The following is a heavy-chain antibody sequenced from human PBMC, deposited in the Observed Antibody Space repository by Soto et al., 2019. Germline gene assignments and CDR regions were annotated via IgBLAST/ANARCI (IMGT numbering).Heavy chain of an antibody. V-gene: IGHV1-8*01. CDR2: MNPNSGNT. D-gene: IGHD3-10*01. Sequence: XXVKVSCKASGXTXTXYDINWXRQXTGQGLEWMGWMNPNSGNTGYAQKFQGRVTMTRNTSISTAYMELSSLRSEDTAVYYCARTMVWGVTSRDPWGQGTLVTVSS. CDR3: ARTMVWGVTSRDP. J-gene: IGHJ5*02. CDR1: GXTXTXYD.